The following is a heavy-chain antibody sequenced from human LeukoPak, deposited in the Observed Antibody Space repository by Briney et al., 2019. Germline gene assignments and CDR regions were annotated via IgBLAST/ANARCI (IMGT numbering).Heavy chain of an antibody. Sequence: GGSLRLSCAASGFTFSSYSMNWLRQAPGKGLEWVSSITSSSSHIYHADSVKGRFTVSRDNAKNSLYLQMNSLIAEDTAVYYCARRYGSGLFDYWGQGTPVTVSS. CDR3: ARRYGSGLFDY. CDR1: GFTFSSYS. V-gene: IGHV3-21*01. D-gene: IGHD3-10*01. CDR2: ITSSSSHI. J-gene: IGHJ4*02.